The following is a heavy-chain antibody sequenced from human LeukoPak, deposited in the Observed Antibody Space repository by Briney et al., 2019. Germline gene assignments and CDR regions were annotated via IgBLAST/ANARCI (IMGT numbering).Heavy chain of an antibody. Sequence: GGSLRLSCAASGFTFSSYWMSWVRQAPGKGLEWVANIKQDGSEKYYVDSVKGRFTISRNNAKNSLYLQMNSLRAEDTAVYYCARNRYSGSYGVDYWGQGTLVTVSS. CDR2: IKQDGSEK. V-gene: IGHV3-7*05. J-gene: IGHJ4*02. CDR3: ARNRYSGSYGVDY. D-gene: IGHD1-26*01. CDR1: GFTFSSYW.